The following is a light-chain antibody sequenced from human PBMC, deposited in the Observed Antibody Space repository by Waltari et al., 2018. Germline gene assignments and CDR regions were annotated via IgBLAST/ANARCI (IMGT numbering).Light chain of an antibody. J-gene: IGLJ2*01. CDR3: SSYVSSDTLEL. CDR1: SSDVGGYNY. V-gene: IGLV2-14*03. CDR2: DVS. Sequence: HSALTQPASVSGSPGQSITISCTGTSSDVGGYNYVSWYQQHPGNAPKLMIFDVSNRPSGVSSRFSGSKSGNTASLTISGLQAEDEADYYCSSYVSSDTLELFGGGTSLTVL.